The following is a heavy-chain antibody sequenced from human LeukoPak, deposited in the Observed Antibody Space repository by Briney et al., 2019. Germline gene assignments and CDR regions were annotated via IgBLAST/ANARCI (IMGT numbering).Heavy chain of an antibody. V-gene: IGHV3-43*02. Sequence: GGSLSLSCAAPGFMFHDYAIHWVRQAPGKGLEWVSLISGDGGSTFYADSVKGRFTISRDNSKNSLYLQMNSLRSDDTALYYCARESESSGWYDYWGQGTLVTVSS. CDR3: ARESESSGWYDY. CDR1: GFMFHDYA. D-gene: IGHD6-19*01. CDR2: ISGDGGST. J-gene: IGHJ4*02.